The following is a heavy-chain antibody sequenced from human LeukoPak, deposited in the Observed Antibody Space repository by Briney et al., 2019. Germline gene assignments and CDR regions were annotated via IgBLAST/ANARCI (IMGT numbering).Heavy chain of an antibody. CDR1: GGSISSYY. CDR3: ARDLTYYDLWSGYYTGLDAFDI. D-gene: IGHD3-3*01. V-gene: IGHV4-4*07. CDR2: IYTSGST. J-gene: IGHJ3*02. Sequence: PSETLSLTCTVSGGSISSYYWSWIRQPAGKGLEWIGRIYTSGSTNYNPSLKSRVTMSVDTSKNQFSLKLSSVTAADTAVYYCARDLTYYDLWSGYYTGLDAFDIWGQGTMVTVSS.